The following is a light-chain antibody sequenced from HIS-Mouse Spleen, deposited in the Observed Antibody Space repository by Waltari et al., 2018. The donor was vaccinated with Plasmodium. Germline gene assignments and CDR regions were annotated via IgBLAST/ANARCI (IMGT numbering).Light chain of an antibody. Sequence: ELVMKQSPATLSVSPGERATLSCRASQSVSSNLAWYQQKPGQAPRLLIYGASTRATGIPARFSGSGSGTEFTLTISSLQSEDFAVYYCQQYNNWSFTFGPGTKVDIK. CDR2: GAS. CDR3: QQYNNWSFT. CDR1: QSVSSN. J-gene: IGKJ3*01. V-gene: IGKV3-15*01.